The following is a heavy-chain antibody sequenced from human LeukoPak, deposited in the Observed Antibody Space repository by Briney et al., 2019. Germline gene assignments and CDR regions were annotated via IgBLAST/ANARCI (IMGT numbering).Heavy chain of an antibody. CDR2: ISSSSSYI. V-gene: IGHV3-21*01. CDR1: GFTFSSYS. Sequence: PGGSLRLSCAASGFTFSSYSMNWVRQAPGKGLEWVSSISSSSSYIYYADSVKGRLTISRDNAKNSLYLQMNSLRAEDTAVYYCARDDSSGYFDYWGQGTLVTVSS. D-gene: IGHD3-22*01. CDR3: ARDDSSGYFDY. J-gene: IGHJ4*02.